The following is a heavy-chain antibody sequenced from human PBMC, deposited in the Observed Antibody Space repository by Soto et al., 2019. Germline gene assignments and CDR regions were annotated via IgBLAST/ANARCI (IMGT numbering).Heavy chain of an antibody. CDR3: AVPTGVYLGY. J-gene: IGHJ4*02. CDR2: IRNKADNYAT. D-gene: IGHD7-27*01. Sequence: QLVESGGGLVQPGGSLKLSCAASGFTFSGSAVHWVRQASGKGLEWVGRIRNKADNYATAYAASVEGRFTISRDDSRNTAYLQVNGLKTEDTAVYFWAVPTGVYLGYWGQGTLVTVSS. CDR1: GFTFSGSA. V-gene: IGHV3-73*02.